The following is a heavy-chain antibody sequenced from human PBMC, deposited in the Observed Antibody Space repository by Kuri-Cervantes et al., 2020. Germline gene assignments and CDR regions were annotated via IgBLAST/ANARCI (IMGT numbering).Heavy chain of an antibody. V-gene: IGHV4-59*01. J-gene: IGHJ6*02. D-gene: IGHD3-16*01. CDR3: ASVRLGKKSYYYYGMDV. Sequence: SETLSLTFTVSGGSISSYYWSWIRQPPGKGLEWIGYIYYSGSTNYNPSLKSRVTISVDTSKNQFSLKLSSVTAADTAVYYCASVRLGKKSYYYYGMDVWGQGTTVTVSS. CDR1: GGSISSYY. CDR2: IYYSGST.